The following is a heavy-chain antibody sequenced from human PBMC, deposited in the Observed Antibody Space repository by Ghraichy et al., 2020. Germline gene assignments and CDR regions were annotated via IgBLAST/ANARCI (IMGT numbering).Heavy chain of an antibody. Sequence: GGSLRLSCAASGFTFRNYAMSWVRQAPGKGLEWVSSISNDGVTKLYADAVKGRSAISRDNSKNTVFLQMDNLRAEDTAVYYCVQGASSYAFDIWGQGTMVTVS. J-gene: IGHJ3*02. CDR1: GFTFRNYA. V-gene: IGHV3-23*01. CDR3: VQGASSYAFDI. CDR2: ISNDGVTK.